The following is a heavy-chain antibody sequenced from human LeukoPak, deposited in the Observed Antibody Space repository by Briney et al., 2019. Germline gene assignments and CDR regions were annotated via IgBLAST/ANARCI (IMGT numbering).Heavy chain of an antibody. D-gene: IGHD3-10*01. CDR1: GGTFSSYA. CDR2: IIPIFGTA. Sequence: SVRVSCTASGGTFSSYAISWVRQAPGQGLEWMGGIIPIFGTANYAQKFQGRVTITADKSTSTAYMELSSLRSEDTAVYYCARDQEWFGELSDYYYGMDVWGKGTTVTVSS. V-gene: IGHV1-69*06. CDR3: ARDQEWFGELSDYYYGMDV. J-gene: IGHJ6*04.